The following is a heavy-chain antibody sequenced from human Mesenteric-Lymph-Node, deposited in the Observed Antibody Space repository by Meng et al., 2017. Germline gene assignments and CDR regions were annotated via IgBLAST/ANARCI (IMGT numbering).Heavy chain of an antibody. V-gene: IGHV4-4*02. CDR1: GGSISSINW. J-gene: IGHJ5*02. D-gene: IGHD6-13*01. Sequence: QGRLQQWGAGLLKPAGTLSLTCDVSGGSISSINWWTWVRQPPGKGLEWIGEIYHSESTNYNPSLKSRVTISVDKSKNQFSLKLSSVTAADTAVYYCARVAAAGNEWFDPWGQGTLVTVSS. CDR2: IYHSEST. CDR3: ARVAAAGNEWFDP.